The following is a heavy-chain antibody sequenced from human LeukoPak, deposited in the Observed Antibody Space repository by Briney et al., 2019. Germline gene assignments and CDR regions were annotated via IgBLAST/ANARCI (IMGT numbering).Heavy chain of an antibody. J-gene: IGHJ4*02. Sequence: ESGPTLVNPTQTLTLTCTFSGFSLSTSGVGVGWIRQPPGKALEWLALIYRDDDKRHNPFLRSRLTITKDTSKNQVVLTVTNMDPVDAATYYCAHRRSGYNFNDGDFDSWGQGTLVTVSS. CDR3: AHRRSGYNFNDGDFDS. CDR2: IYRDDDK. CDR1: GFSLSTSGVG. V-gene: IGHV2-5*02. D-gene: IGHD3-22*01.